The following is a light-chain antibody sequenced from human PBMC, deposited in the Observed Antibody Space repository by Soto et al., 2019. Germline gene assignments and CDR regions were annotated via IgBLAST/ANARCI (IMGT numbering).Light chain of an antibody. J-gene: IGKJ1*01. CDR3: QQYNSYWWT. Sequence: IQVSLAPVSLSNSVGDRVTITCRASHSISSRLAWYQQKPGKAPKLLIYDASNLKIGVPSRFSGSVSGTEFTLTISSFQPDNFATYYSQQYNSYWWTFGQGIKV. V-gene: IGKV1-5*01. CDR1: HSISSR. CDR2: DAS.